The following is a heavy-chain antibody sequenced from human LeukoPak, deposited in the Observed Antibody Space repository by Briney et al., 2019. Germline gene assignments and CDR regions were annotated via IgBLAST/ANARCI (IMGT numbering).Heavy chain of an antibody. V-gene: IGHV3-23*01. D-gene: IGHD2-15*01. CDR3: AKQLGYCSDGSCYFPY. J-gene: IGHJ4*02. CDR1: GFTFSSYA. Sequence: GGSLRLSCAASGFTFSSYAMSWVRQAPGKGLEWVSGISGGGDNKYYAYAVRCGFTISRDNSKNTLYVKVNSLGTEDTAVYYCAKQLGYCSDGSCYFPYWGQGTLVTVSS. CDR2: ISGGGDNK.